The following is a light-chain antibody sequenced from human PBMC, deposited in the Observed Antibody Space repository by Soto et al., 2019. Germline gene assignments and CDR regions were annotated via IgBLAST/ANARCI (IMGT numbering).Light chain of an antibody. V-gene: IGKV3-20*01. CDR1: QSVSSSY. CDR2: GAS. Sequence: EIVLTQSPGTLSLSPGERATLSCRASQSVSSSYLAWYQQKPGQAPRLLIYGASSRATGIPDRFSGSGSGTDLTLNISRLEPEDFAVYYCPQYGSSPWTFGQGTKVEIK. J-gene: IGKJ1*01. CDR3: PQYGSSPWT.